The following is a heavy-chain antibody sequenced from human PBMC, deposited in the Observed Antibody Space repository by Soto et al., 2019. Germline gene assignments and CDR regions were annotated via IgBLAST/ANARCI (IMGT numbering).Heavy chain of an antibody. CDR3: ARGTDYTQIASYHYGLDV. V-gene: IGHV4-59*01. D-gene: IGHD4-4*01. Sequence: SETLSLTCTVSGGSISSYYWSWIRQPPGKGLEWIGYIYYSGSINYNPSLKSRVTISVDTSKNQFSLTLTSVTAADTAVYYCARGTDYTQIASYHYGLDVWGQGTTVTV. CDR2: IYYSGSI. CDR1: GGSISSYY. J-gene: IGHJ6*02.